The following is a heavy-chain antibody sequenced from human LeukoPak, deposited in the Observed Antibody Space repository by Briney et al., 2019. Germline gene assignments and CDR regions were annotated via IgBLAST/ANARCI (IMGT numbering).Heavy chain of an antibody. D-gene: IGHD1-1*01. CDR3: GSGPVGTTVP. V-gene: IGHV3-23*01. J-gene: IGHJ5*02. CDR1: GFSFGSYA. Sequence: GGSLRLSCAASGFSFGSYAMGWTRQAPGRGLEWVSAISGSGSHANYAESVKGRFTISRDNSKNTLYLQMHSLIAADTAVYYCGSGPVGTTVPWGQGTLVTVSS. CDR2: ISGSGSHA.